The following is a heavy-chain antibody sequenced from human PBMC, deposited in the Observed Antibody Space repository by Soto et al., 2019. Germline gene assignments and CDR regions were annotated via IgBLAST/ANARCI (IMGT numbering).Heavy chain of an antibody. V-gene: IGHV1-18*01. Sequence: QVQLVQSGAEVKKPGASVKVSCKASGYTFTSYGISWVRQAPGQGLEWMGWISDYNGNINYAQKFQGRVTMTTDTSTGKAQMELRSLRSDDTAVYYCARDSCSGGSCYFGWFDPWGQGTLVTVSS. CDR1: GYTFTSYG. CDR3: ARDSCSGGSCYFGWFDP. CDR2: ISDYNGNI. J-gene: IGHJ5*02. D-gene: IGHD2-15*01.